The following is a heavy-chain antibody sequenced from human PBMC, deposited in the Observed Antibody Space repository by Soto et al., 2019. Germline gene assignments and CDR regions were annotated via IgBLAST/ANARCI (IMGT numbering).Heavy chain of an antibody. CDR3: ARVGGVAARTFDY. Sequence: SETLSLTCTVSGGSISSYYWSWIRQPPGKGREWIGYIYYSGSTDYNPSLKGRVTISVDTSKNQFSLKLRSVTAADTAVYYCARVGGVAARTFDYWGQGTLVTVSS. J-gene: IGHJ4*02. CDR1: GGSISSYY. CDR2: IYYSGST. D-gene: IGHD6-6*01. V-gene: IGHV4-59*01.